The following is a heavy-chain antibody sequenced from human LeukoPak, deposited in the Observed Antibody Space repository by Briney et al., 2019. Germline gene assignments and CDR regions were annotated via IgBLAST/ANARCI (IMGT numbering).Heavy chain of an antibody. J-gene: IGHJ4*02. CDR3: ARGGYYYDSSGYSHLPDY. D-gene: IGHD3-22*01. CDR2: IIPIVGTT. Sequence: SVKVSCTASGGTFSSYAFSWVRQAPGQGLEWMGGIIPIVGTTNYAQMFQGRVTITADESTSTAYMELSSLRSEDTAVYYCARGGYYYDSSGYSHLPDYWGQGTLVTVSA. V-gene: IGHV1-69*13. CDR1: GGTFSSYA.